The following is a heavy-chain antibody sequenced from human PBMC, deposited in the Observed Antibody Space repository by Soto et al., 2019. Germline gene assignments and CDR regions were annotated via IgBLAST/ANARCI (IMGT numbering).Heavy chain of an antibody. Sequence: EVQLVESGGGLVKPGGSLRLYCAASGFTFSSYSMNWVRQAPGKGLEWVSSISSSSSYIYYADSVKGRFTISRDNAKNSLYLQMNSLRAEDTAVYYCARDHPDRTYYGDSLGFDYWGQGTLVTVSS. D-gene: IGHD4-17*01. CDR3: ARDHPDRTYYGDSLGFDY. V-gene: IGHV3-21*01. J-gene: IGHJ4*02. CDR1: GFTFSSYS. CDR2: ISSSSSYI.